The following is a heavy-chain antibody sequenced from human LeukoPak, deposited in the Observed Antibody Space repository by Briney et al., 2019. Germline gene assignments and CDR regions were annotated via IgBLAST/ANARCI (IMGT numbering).Heavy chain of an antibody. D-gene: IGHD4-23*01. CDR2: IYYSGST. J-gene: IGHJ4*02. CDR1: GGSISSYY. Sequence: SETLSLTCTVSGGSISSYYWSWLRQPPGKGLEWIGYIYYSGSTNYNPSLKSRVTISVDTSKNQFSLKLSSVTAADTAVYYCARIDYGGNEAAFDYWGQGTLVTVSS. CDR3: ARIDYGGNEAAFDY. V-gene: IGHV4-59*01.